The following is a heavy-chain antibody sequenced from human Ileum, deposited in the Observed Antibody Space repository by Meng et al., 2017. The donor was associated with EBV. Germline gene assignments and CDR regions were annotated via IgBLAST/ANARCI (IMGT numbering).Heavy chain of an antibody. CDR3: ARSIVVVPAAIYY. CDR2: IYYSGST. Sequence: HLHESGPGLVKPSETLSLPCTVSGGSISRSSYYWGWIRQPPGKGLEWIGSIYYSGSTYYNPSLKSRVTISVDTSKNQFSLKLSSVTAADTAVYYCARSIVVVPAAIYYWGQGTLVTVSS. D-gene: IGHD2-2*01. V-gene: IGHV4-39*01. CDR1: GGSISRSSYY. J-gene: IGHJ4*02.